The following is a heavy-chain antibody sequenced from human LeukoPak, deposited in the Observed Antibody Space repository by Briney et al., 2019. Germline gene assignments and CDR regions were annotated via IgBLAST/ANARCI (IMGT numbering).Heavy chain of an antibody. Sequence: SGTLSLTCTVSGGSISSYSWSWIRQPAEKGLEWIGRIYTSGSTNYNPALKSRVTILLDTSKNQFSLKLSSVTAADTAVYYCARHRVVDATFYKYDAMDVWGQGTTVTVS. CDR3: ARHRVVDATFYKYDAMDV. V-gene: IGHV4-4*07. D-gene: IGHD2-15*01. CDR1: GGSISSYS. J-gene: IGHJ6*02. CDR2: IYTSGST.